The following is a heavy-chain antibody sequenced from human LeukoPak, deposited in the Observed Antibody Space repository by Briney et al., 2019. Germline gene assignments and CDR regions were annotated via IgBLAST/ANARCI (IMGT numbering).Heavy chain of an antibody. CDR3: ARTGGIVVVPAAKGNDY. CDR2: ISYDGSNK. V-gene: IGHV3-30*03. Sequence: GGSLSLSCATSGFTFSSYGMHWVRQAPGKGLEWVAVISYDGSNKYYPDSVKSRFTISRDNSKNTLYLQMNSLRAEDTAVYYCARTGGIVVVPAAKGNDYWGQGTLVTVSS. J-gene: IGHJ4*02. CDR1: GFTFSSYG. D-gene: IGHD2-2*01.